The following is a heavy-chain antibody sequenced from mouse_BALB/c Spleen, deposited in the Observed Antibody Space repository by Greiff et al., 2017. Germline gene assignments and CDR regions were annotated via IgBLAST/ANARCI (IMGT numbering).Heavy chain of an antibody. J-gene: IGHJ4*01. Sequence: VQLQQSGPELVKPGASVKISCKASGYAFSSSWMNWVKQRPGQGLEWIGRIYPGDGDTNYNGKFKGKATLTADKSSSTAYMQLSSLTSVDSAVYFCARGGLYYYGSSYAMDYWGQGTSVTVSS. CDR3: ARGGLYYYGSSYAMDY. CDR2: IYPGDGDT. V-gene: IGHV1-82*01. CDR1: GYAFSSSW. D-gene: IGHD1-1*01.